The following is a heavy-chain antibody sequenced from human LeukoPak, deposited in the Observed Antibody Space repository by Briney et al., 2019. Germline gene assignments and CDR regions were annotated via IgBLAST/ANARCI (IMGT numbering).Heavy chain of an antibody. CDR1: GFTFSNYD. J-gene: IGHJ6*03. CDR3: ARGKYYGSGSLAGGYYYYYYMDV. CDR2: IDTDSTYI. Sequence: GGSLRLSCAASGFTFSNYDMNWVRQSPGKGLEWVSSIDTDSTYIHYADSVKGRFTISRDNAKNSLYLQMNSLRAEDTAVYYCARGKYYGSGSLAGGYYYYYYMDVWGKGTTVTVSS. D-gene: IGHD3-10*01. V-gene: IGHV3-21*01.